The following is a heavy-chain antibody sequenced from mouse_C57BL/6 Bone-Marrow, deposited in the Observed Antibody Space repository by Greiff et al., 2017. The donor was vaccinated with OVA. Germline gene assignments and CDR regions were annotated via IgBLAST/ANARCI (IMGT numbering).Heavy chain of an antibody. D-gene: IGHD2-2*01. CDR2: IDPETGGT. J-gene: IGHJ2*01. V-gene: IGHV1-15*01. CDR1: GYTFTDYE. CDR3: AREGYDRVDY. Sequence: QVQLQQSGAELVRPGASVTLSCKASGYTFTDYEMHWVKQTPVHGLEWIGAIDPETGGTAYNQKFKGKAILTADKSSSTAYMELRSLTSEDSAVYFCAREGYDRVDYWGQGTTLTVSS.